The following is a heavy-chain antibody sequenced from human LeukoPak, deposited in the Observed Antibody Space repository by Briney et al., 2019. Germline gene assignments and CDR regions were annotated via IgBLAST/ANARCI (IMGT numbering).Heavy chain of an antibody. D-gene: IGHD2-2*01. V-gene: IGHV1-18*01. J-gene: IGHJ6*03. CDR3: ARGPIIDIVIVPAADDYYYMDV. CDR1: GGTFSSYA. Sequence: ASVKVSCKASGGTFSSYAISWVRQAPGQGLEWMGWISACNGNTKYPQKLQGRVTMTTDTSTSTAYMELRSLRSDDTAVYYCARGPIIDIVIVPAADDYYYMDVWGKGTTVTVSS. CDR2: ISACNGNT.